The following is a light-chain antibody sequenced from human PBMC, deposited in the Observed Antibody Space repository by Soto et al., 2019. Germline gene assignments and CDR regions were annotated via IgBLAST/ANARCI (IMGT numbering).Light chain of an antibody. CDR1: SSDVGSYNL. J-gene: IGLJ2*01. CDR2: EGR. V-gene: IGLV2-23*01. CDR3: CSYAGSSPV. Sequence: QSALTQPASVSGSPGQSITISCTGTSSDVGSYNLVSWYQHHPGKAPKLMIYEGRKRPSGVSNRFSGSKSGNTASLTISGLQAEDEADYYCCSYAGSSPVFGGGTKLTVL.